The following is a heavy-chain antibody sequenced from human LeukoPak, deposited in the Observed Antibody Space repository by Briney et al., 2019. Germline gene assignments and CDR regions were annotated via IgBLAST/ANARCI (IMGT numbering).Heavy chain of an antibody. CDR2: IRAGGGTT. J-gene: IGHJ6*02. CDR1: GFTFSSYA. Sequence: GGSLRLSCVASGFTFSSYAMSWVRQAPGRGLDWVSAIRAGGGTTFYAGSVKGRFTISRDDSENTLYLQMNSLSAEDTAVYYCARGHKGLEFWGRGTTVTVFS. V-gene: IGHV3-23*01. CDR3: ARGHKGLEF.